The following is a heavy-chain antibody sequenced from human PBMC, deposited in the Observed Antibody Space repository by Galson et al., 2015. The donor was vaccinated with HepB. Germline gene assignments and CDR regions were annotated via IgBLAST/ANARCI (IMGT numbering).Heavy chain of an antibody. V-gene: IGHV3-48*01. CDR3: AGPLRFLVPHDY. J-gene: IGHJ4*02. Sequence: SLRLSCAASGFTFSSYRMYWVRQAPGKGLEWVASISSSSNTIYYADSVKGRFTISRDKAKKSLYLQMNTLRAEDTAVYYCAGPLRFLVPHDYWGQGTLVTVSS. CDR2: ISSSSNTI. D-gene: IGHD3-3*01. CDR1: GFTFSSYR.